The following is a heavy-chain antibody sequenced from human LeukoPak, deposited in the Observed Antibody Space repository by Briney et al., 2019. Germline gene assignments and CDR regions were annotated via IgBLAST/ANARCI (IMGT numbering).Heavy chain of an antibody. CDR1: GFTFNIYG. J-gene: IGHJ5*02. CDR2: ISGGGENT. D-gene: IGHD1-1*01. Sequence: GGSLRLSCAASGFTFNIYGMSWVRQAPGKGLEWVSTISGGGENTHYADSMKGRFTDSRHNSKNTIYLQTNNLRRDHTALYYCTKDVGPGYDWFDPWGQGTQVTVSS. CDR3: TKDVGPGYDWFDP. V-gene: IGHV3-23*01.